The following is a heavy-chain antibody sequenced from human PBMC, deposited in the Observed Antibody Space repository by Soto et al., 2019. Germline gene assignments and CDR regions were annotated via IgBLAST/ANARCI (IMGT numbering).Heavy chain of an antibody. D-gene: IGHD2-8*02. V-gene: IGHV3-23*01. Sequence: GGSLRLSCAASGFICSSYDMSWVRQAPGKGLEWVSTILVGGSTHYPDSVKGRFTISRDNSKNTVFLQMNSLTAGDTAVYYCAKATATGGGAFDICGQGTMVTVSS. CDR1: GFICSSYD. J-gene: IGHJ3*02. CDR2: ILVGGST. CDR3: AKATATGGGAFDI.